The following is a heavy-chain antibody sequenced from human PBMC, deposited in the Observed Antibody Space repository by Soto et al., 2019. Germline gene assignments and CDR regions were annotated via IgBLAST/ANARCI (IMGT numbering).Heavy chain of an antibody. CDR3: ARDIGGYYGSGGTYYYYGMDV. Sequence: PSQTLSLTCAISGDSVSSNSAAWNWIRQSPSRGLEWLGRTYYRSKWYNDYAVSVKSRITINPDTSKNQFSLQLNSVTPEDTAVYYCARDIGGYYGSGGTYYYYGMDVWGQGTTVTVSS. D-gene: IGHD3-10*01. V-gene: IGHV6-1*01. CDR1: GDSVSSNSAA. J-gene: IGHJ6*02. CDR2: TYYRSKWYN.